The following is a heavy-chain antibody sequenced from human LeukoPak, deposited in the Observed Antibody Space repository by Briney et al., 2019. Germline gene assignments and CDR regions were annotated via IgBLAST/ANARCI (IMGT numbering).Heavy chain of an antibody. CDR1: GFTFSSYE. CDR2: ISSSGSTI. J-gene: IGHJ4*02. Sequence: PGGSLRLSCAASGFTFSSYEMNWVRQAPGKGLEWVSYISSSGSTIYYADSVKGRFTISGDNAKNSLYLQMNSLRAEDTAVYYCAREGDYDSSGYGFDHWGQGTLVTVSS. CDR3: AREGDYDSSGYGFDH. D-gene: IGHD3-22*01. V-gene: IGHV3-48*03.